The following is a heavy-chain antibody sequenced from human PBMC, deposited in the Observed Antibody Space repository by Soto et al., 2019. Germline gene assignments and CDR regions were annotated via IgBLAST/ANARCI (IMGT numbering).Heavy chain of an antibody. CDR2: ISDYNGNT. V-gene: IGHV1-18*04. CDR3: ARDHSPSTYDSFDY. D-gene: IGHD5-12*01. CDR1: GYTFTTYG. Sequence: QVQLVQSGAEMKKPGASVKVSCKASGYTFTTYGISWVRQAPGHGLEWMGWISDYNGNTHYAQKLQGRVTMTTDTSTSTAYVELRSLRSDDTAVYYWARDHSPSTYDSFDYLCQGTLVTVSS. J-gene: IGHJ4*02.